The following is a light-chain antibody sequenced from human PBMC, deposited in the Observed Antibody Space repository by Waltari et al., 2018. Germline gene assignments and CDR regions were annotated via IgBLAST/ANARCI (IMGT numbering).Light chain of an antibody. J-gene: IGKJ2*01. CDR1: QDISTY. Sequence: DIQMTQSPSSLSASVGDRVTITCQASQDISTYLNWYQQKPGKAPELLIYDVSNLEKGVPSRLGGGGSGTEFSFTISSLQSEDIATYYCQQYEDVPYTFGQGTKLMIK. CDR2: DVS. V-gene: IGKV1-33*01. CDR3: QQYEDVPYT.